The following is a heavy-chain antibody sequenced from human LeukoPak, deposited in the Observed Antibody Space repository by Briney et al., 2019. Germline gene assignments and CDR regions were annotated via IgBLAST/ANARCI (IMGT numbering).Heavy chain of an antibody. Sequence: PGGSLRLSCAASGFTVSSNYMTWVRQAPGKGLEWVSVIYGSGNTYYADSVKGRFTISRDNSKNTLYLQMNSLRVEDTAVYYCARDFRFGAEWGQGTLVTVSS. V-gene: IGHV3-66*01. D-gene: IGHD3-3*01. CDR1: GFTVSSNY. CDR3: ARDFRFGAE. J-gene: IGHJ4*02. CDR2: IYGSGNT.